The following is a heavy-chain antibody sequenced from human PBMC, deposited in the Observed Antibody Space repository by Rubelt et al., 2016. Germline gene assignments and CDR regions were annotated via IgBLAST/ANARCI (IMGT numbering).Heavy chain of an antibody. CDR2: IYYSGST. D-gene: IGHD1-1*01. V-gene: IGHV4-39*01. Sequence: QVLLQESGPGLVKPSETLSLTCTVSGGSVGSSTYYWGWIRQPPGKGLEWIGSIYYSGSTYYNPSLKSRVTMSVDTSKNQFSLRLSSVTAADTAVYYCAGGHGTAIDYWDLGTLVTVSS. CDR1: GGSVGSSTYY. J-gene: IGHJ4*02. CDR3: AGGHGTAIDY.